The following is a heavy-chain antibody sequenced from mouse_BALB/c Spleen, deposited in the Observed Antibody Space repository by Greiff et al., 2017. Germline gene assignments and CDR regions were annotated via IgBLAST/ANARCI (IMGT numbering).Heavy chain of an antibody. Sequence: EVKLQESGPGLVKPSQSLSLTCTVTGYSITSDYAWNWIRQFPGNKLEWMGYISYSGSTSYNPSLKSRISITRDTSKNQFFLQLNSVTTEDTATYYCARAAYYYGTPFAYWGQGTLVTVSA. CDR2: ISYSGST. CDR1: GYSITSDYA. V-gene: IGHV3-2*02. CDR3: ARAAYYYGTPFAY. D-gene: IGHD1-1*01. J-gene: IGHJ3*01.